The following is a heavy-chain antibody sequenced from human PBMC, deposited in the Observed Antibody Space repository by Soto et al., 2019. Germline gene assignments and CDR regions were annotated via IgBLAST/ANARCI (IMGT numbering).Heavy chain of an antibody. CDR2: INPSDGST. J-gene: IGHJ4*02. CDR1: GYTFTSYY. V-gene: IGHV1-46*01. D-gene: IGHD3-10*01. Sequence: VQLVQSGAEVKKPGASVKLSCKASGYTFTSYYMHWVRQAPGQGLEWMGIINPSDGSTRCAQKFQGRVTMTRDTSTSTVDMELSSLTSDDTAVYYCNSGSYYDYWGQGTLVTVSS. CDR3: NSGSYYDY.